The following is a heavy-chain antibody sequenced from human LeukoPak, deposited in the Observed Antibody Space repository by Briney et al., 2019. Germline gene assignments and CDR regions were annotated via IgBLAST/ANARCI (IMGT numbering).Heavy chain of an antibody. J-gene: IGHJ3*02. CDR3: TTVKRHCSSTSCYGYAFDI. Sequence: GGSLRLSCAASGFTFGNAWMSWVRQAPGKGLEWVGRIKSKTDGGTTDYAAPVKGRFTISRDDSKNTLYLQMNSLKTEDTAVYYCTTVKRHCSSTSCYGYAFDIWGQGTMVTVSS. CDR1: GFTFGNAW. D-gene: IGHD2-2*01. V-gene: IGHV3-15*01. CDR2: IKSKTDGGTT.